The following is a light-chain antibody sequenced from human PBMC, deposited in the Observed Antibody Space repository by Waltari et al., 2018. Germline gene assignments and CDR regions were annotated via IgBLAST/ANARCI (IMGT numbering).Light chain of an antibody. J-gene: IGKJ4*01. CDR3: QEYDTLPVT. CDR1: QSVKNN. V-gene: IGKV1-5*03. Sequence: DIQMTQSPSTLSASVGARVTIHCRASQSVKNNLAWYQQKPGKAPNVVTHKSSRLESGVPSRFSVSGYGTEFTLTISSLHPDDFATYYCQEYDTLPVTFGGGTKVEIK. CDR2: KSS.